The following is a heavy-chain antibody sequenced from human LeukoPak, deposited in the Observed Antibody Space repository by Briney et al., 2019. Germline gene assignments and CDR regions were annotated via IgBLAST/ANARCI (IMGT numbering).Heavy chain of an antibody. CDR3: ARGAYSNYLSVDY. D-gene: IGHD4-11*01. CDR2: LFYSGST. V-gene: IGHV4-59*01. Sequence: PSETLSLTCAISGGSIPSYYWSWIRQTPGKGLEWIGYLFYSGSTNYNPSLKGRITMSIDTSKNKFSLKLRSVTAADTAVYYCARGAYSNYLSVDYWGQGILVTVSS. CDR1: GGSIPSYY. J-gene: IGHJ4*02.